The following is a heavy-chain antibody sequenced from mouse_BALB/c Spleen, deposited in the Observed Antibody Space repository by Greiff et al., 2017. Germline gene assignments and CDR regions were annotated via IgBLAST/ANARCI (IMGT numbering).Heavy chain of an antibody. D-gene: IGHD1-1*01. CDR3: ARWYYGSSPYAMDY. CDR1: GYTFTSYV. Sequence: EVKLMESGPELVKPGASVKMSCKASGYTFTSYVMHWVKQKPGQGLEWIGYINPYNDGTKYNEKFKGKATLTSDKSSSTAYMELSSLTSEDSAVYYCARWYYGSSPYAMDYWGQGTSVTVSS. V-gene: IGHV1-14*01. CDR2: INPYNDGT. J-gene: IGHJ4*01.